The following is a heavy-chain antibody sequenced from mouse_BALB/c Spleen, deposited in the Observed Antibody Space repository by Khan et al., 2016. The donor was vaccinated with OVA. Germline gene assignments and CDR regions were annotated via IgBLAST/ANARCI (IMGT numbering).Heavy chain of an antibody. CDR1: GYTFTTAG. D-gene: IGHD2-4*01. V-gene: IGHV9-4*02. J-gene: IGHJ4*01. Sequence: QIQLVQSGPELKKPGETVRISCKASGYTFTTAGIQWVQKMPGKGLKWIGWINTHSGVPKYAEDFKGRFAFSLEISVNTAYLQLTNLKNEDTATYFSAGGGAGYYEDDGDAMEYWGQGTSVTVSS. CDR3: AGGGAGYYEDDGDAMEY. CDR2: INTHSGVP.